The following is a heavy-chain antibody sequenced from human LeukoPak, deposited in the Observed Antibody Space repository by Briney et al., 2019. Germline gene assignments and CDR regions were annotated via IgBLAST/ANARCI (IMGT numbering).Heavy chain of an antibody. V-gene: IGHV4-59*08. CDR3: ARRLYSGYDWEYYFDY. Sequence: PSETLSLTCTVSGGSISSYYWSWIRQPPGKGLEWIGYIYYSGSTNYNPSLKSRVTISVDTSKNQFSLKLSSVTAADTAVYYCARRLYSGYDWEYYFDYWGQGTLVTVSS. J-gene: IGHJ4*02. CDR2: IYYSGST. D-gene: IGHD5-12*01. CDR1: GGSISSYY.